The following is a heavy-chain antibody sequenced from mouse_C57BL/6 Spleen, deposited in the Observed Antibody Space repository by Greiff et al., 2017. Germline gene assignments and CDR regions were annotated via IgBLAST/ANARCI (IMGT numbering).Heavy chain of an antibody. V-gene: IGHV1-15*01. CDR3: TRRGYYYGSSKDY. D-gene: IGHD1-1*01. CDR1: GYTFTDYE. CDR2: IDPETGGT. J-gene: IGHJ2*01. Sequence: VQLVESGAELVRPGASVTLSCKASGYTFTDYEMHWVKQTPVHGLEWIGAIDPETGGTAYNQKFKGKAILTADKSSSTAYMELRSLTSEDSAVYYCTRRGYYYGSSKDYWGQGTTLTVAS.